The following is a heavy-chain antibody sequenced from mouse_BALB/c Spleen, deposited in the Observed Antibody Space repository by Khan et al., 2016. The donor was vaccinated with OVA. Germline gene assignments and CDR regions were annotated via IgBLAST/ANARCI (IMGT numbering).Heavy chain of an antibody. D-gene: IGHD1-1*01. CDR1: GYSITSDYA. Sequence: EVELVESGPGLVKPSQSLSLTCTVTGYSITSDYAWNWIRQFPGNKLEWMGYISYSGNTKYNPSLKSRISITRDTSNNQFFLQMNSVTTEDTATYYCARIYGGDFDYWGQGTTLTVSS. CDR2: ISYSGNT. CDR3: ARIYGGDFDY. J-gene: IGHJ2*01. V-gene: IGHV3-2*02.